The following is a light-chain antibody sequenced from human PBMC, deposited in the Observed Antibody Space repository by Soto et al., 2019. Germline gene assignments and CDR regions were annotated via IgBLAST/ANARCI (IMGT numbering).Light chain of an antibody. CDR1: SSDVGGYNY. V-gene: IGLV2-14*01. CDR3: SSYTSSSTYV. CDR2: EVS. Sequence: QSALTQPASVSGYPGQSITISCTGTSSDVGGYNYVSWYQQHPGKAPKLMIYEVSNRPSGVSNRFSGSKSGNTASLTISGLQAEDDADYYCSSYTSSSTYVFGTGTKVTVL. J-gene: IGLJ1*01.